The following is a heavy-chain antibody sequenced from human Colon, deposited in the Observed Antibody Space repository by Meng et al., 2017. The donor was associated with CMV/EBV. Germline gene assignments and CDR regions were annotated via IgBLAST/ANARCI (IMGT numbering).Heavy chain of an antibody. CDR1: GFTFSSDV. V-gene: IGHV3-74*03. CDR3: ARDRNWIFDY. J-gene: IGHJ4*02. CDR2: ISHDGTIT. Sequence: GGSLRLSCAASGFTFSSDVMHWVRQAPGKGLVWVARISHDGTITTYVDSVKGRFTISRDNARNTPYLQMNSLRAEDTAVYYCARDRNWIFDYWGRGTLVTVSX. D-gene: IGHD1-1*01.